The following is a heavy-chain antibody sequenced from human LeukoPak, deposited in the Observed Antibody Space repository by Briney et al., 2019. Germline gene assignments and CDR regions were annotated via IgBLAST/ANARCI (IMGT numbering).Heavy chain of an antibody. CDR1: GFTVSSNY. Sequence: NPGGSLRLSCAASGFTVSSNYMSWVRQPPGKGLEWIGEIYHSGSTTYNPSLKSRVTISVDKSKNQFSLKLSSVTAADTAVYYCARWGSSSGRYYFDSWGQGTLVIVSS. J-gene: IGHJ4*02. D-gene: IGHD3-16*01. CDR2: IYHSGST. CDR3: ARWGSSSGRYYFDS. V-gene: IGHV4-4*02.